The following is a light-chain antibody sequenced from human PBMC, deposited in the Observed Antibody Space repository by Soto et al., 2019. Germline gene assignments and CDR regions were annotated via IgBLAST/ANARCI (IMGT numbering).Light chain of an antibody. CDR3: QSYDNTSLVV. V-gene: IGLV6-57*03. Sequence: NFMLTQPHSVSESPGKTVTISCTRSSGSIASSYVQWYQQRPGSAPTAVIYKDNQRPSGVPDRFSGSIDRSSNSASLTISGLKTEDEADYYCQSYDNTSLVVFGGGIQLTVL. J-gene: IGLJ2*01. CDR2: KDN. CDR1: SGSIASSY.